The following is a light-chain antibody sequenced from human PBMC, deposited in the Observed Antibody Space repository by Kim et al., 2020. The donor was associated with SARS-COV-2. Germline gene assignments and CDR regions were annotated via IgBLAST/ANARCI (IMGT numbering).Light chain of an antibody. J-gene: IGLJ3*02. CDR2: VNN. V-gene: IGLV1-40*01. Sequence: QRVTISCTGSSSNIGGKDDVHWYQQVPGAAPHLLIYVNNNRPSGVPDRFSGSKSGNSASLAITGLQAEDEADYYCQSYDSSLNGWVFGGGTQLTVL. CDR1: SSNIGGKDD. CDR3: QSYDSSLNGWV.